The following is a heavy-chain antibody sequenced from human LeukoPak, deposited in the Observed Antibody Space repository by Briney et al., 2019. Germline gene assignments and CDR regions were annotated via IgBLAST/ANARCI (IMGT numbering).Heavy chain of an antibody. Sequence: SETLSLTCTVSGGSISSYYWSWIRQPPGKGLEWIGYIYDSGSTNYNPSLKSRVTISVDASKNQFSLKLSSVTAADTAVYYCARGGSGYDSFYYYGMDVWGQGTTVTVSS. V-gene: IGHV4-59*01. CDR3: ARGGSGYDSFYYYGMDV. J-gene: IGHJ6*02. CDR1: GGSISSYY. D-gene: IGHD5-12*01. CDR2: IYDSGST.